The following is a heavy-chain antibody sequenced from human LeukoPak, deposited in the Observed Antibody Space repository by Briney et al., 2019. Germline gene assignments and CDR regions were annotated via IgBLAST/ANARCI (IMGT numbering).Heavy chain of an antibody. CDR3: AKGHSGSYYSG. Sequence: GRSLRLSCAASGFTFGDYAMHGVRQAPGKGLEWVSGISWNSGGIGYADSVKGRFTISRDNAKNSLYLQMNSLRAEDTAVYYCAKGHSGSYYSGWGQGTLVTVSS. J-gene: IGHJ4*02. CDR2: ISWNSGGI. D-gene: IGHD3-10*01. CDR1: GFTFGDYA. V-gene: IGHV3-9*01.